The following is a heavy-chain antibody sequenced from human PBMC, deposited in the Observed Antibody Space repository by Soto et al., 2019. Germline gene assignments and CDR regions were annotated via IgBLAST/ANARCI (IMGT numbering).Heavy chain of an antibody. CDR1: GFTFDDYA. CDR2: ISDDGGST. Sequence: GGSLRLSCAASGFTFDDYAMHWVRQAPGKGLEWVSLISDDGGSTYYADSVKGRFTIARDNSKNSLYLQMNSLRTEDTALYYCPNVSCGGDCYYFDYWGQGTLVTVSS. V-gene: IGHV3-43*02. D-gene: IGHD2-21*02. CDR3: PNVSCGGDCYYFDY. J-gene: IGHJ4*02.